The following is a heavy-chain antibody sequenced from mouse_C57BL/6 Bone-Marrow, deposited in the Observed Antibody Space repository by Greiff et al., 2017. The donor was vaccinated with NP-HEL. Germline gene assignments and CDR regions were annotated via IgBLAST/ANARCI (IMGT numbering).Heavy chain of an antibody. J-gene: IGHJ1*03. CDR3: ARARDYYGSSPLVFDV. CDR2: LDPNSGGT. Sequence: QVQLQQPGAELVTPGASVTLSCKASGYTFTSYWMHWVKQRPGRGLEWIGRLDPNSGGTKYNEKFKSKATLTVDKPSSTAYMQLSSLTSEDSAVYYCARARDYYGSSPLVFDVWGTGTTVTVSS. CDR1: GYTFTSYW. D-gene: IGHD1-1*01. V-gene: IGHV1-72*01.